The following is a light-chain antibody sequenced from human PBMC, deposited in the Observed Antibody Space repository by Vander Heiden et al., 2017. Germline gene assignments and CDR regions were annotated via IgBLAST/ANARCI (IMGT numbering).Light chain of an antibody. CDR2: LNSDGSH. Sequence: SGHSGYAIAWHPQQPEKGPRYLMTLNSDGSHSKGDGIPDRFSGSSSGAERYLTIASLQAEDEDDYYCQTWGTGIRVFGGGTKLTVL. CDR3: QTWGTGIRV. V-gene: IGLV4-69*01. J-gene: IGLJ3*02. CDR1: SGHSGYA.